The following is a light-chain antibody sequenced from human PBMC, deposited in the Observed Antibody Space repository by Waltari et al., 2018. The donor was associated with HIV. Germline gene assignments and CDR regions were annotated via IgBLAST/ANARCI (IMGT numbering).Light chain of an antibody. V-gene: IGKV3-20*01. CDR3: QQYCSSPGT. J-gene: IGKJ1*01. CDR2: GAS. Sequence: EIVLTQSPGNLSLSPGERATLSCRASQSVSSSYLACYQQKPGQAPRLLIYGASSRATGIPDRFSVRWSETDFTLSISRLEPVDSAVYSCQQYCSSPGTLSQGTKVEL. CDR1: QSVSSSY.